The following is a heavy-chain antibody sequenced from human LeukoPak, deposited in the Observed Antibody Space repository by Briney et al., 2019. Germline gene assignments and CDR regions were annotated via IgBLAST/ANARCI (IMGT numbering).Heavy chain of an antibody. V-gene: IGHV3-33*01. CDR2: IWYDGSNK. J-gene: IGHJ4*02. CDR1: GFTFSSYG. CDR3: ARDRIYHYFDY. D-gene: IGHD2/OR15-2a*01. Sequence: GGSLRLSCAASGFTFSSYGMHWVRQAPGKGLEWVAVIWYDGSNKYYADSVKGRFTISRDNSKNTLYLQMSSLRAEGTAVYYCARDRIYHYFDYWGQGTLVTVSS.